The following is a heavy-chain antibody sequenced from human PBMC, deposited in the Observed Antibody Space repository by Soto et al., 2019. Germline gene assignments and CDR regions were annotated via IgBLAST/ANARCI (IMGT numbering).Heavy chain of an antibody. Sequence: QVHLVQSGAEVKKPGASVTASCKTSGYSFRTYGITWVRQAPGQGLEWMGWISADIVNQIYAQKVQGRVIMTTDTSSSTAYMELRSLRFDHTAVYYCAREDRGHEYWGQGTLEIVSS. V-gene: IGHV1-18*04. CDR1: GYSFRTYG. D-gene: IGHD3-10*01. CDR3: AREDRGHEY. J-gene: IGHJ4*02. CDR2: ISADIVNQ.